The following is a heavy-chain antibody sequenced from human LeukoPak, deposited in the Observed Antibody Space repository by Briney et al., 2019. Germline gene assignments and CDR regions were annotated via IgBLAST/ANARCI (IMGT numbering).Heavy chain of an antibody. Sequence: ASVKVSCKASGYTFTSYGISWVRQAPGQGLEWMGWISAYNGNTDYAQKFQGRVTMTTDTSTNTAYMDLRSLRSDDTAVYYCARGVVAATRGYYYYYYMDVWGKGTTVTISS. CDR1: GYTFTSYG. D-gene: IGHD2-15*01. CDR2: ISAYNGNT. J-gene: IGHJ6*03. V-gene: IGHV1-18*01. CDR3: ARGVVAATRGYYYYYYMDV.